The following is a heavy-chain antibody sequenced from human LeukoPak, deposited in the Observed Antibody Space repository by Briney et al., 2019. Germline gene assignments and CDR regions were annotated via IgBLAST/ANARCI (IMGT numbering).Heavy chain of an antibody. V-gene: IGHV3-23*01. D-gene: IGHD5-12*01. CDR1: GFTFDDYG. CDR3: AKVRKATENDY. CDR2: ISGSGGST. Sequence: PGGSLRLSCVASGFTFDDYGMIWVRHAPGKGLEWVSTISGSGGSTYYADSVKGRFTISRDNSKNTLYLQMNSLRAEDTAVYYCAKVRKATENDYWGQGTLVTVSS. J-gene: IGHJ4*02.